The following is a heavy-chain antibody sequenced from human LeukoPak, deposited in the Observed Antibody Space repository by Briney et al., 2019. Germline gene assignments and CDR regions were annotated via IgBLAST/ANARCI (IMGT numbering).Heavy chain of an antibody. J-gene: IGHJ6*03. CDR3: TRAPYYYYYYMDV. V-gene: IGHV3-49*03. Sequence: GRSLRLSCTASGFTFGDYAMSWFRQAPGKGLEWVGFIRSKAYGGTTEYAASVKGRFTISRDDSKSIAYLQMSSLKTEDTAVYYGTRAPYYYYYYMDVWGEGTTVTVS. CDR2: IRSKAYGGTT. CDR1: GFTFGDYA.